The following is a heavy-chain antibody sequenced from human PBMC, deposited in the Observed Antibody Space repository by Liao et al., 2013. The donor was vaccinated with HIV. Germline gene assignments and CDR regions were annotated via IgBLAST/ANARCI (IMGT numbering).Heavy chain of an antibody. D-gene: IGHD3-10*01. J-gene: IGHJ6*03. V-gene: IGHV4-59*10. Sequence: QVQLQQWGAGLLKPSETLSLTCAVYGGSFSGYYWSWIRQPAGKRLEWIGRIYTSGSTDYNPSLKSRVNMSVDTSKNQFSLKLSSVTAADTAVYYCARDFLALVRGYTPYYYYIDVWGKGTTVTVSS. CDR1: GGSFSGYY. CDR3: ARDFLALVRGYTPYYYYIDV. CDR2: IYTSGST.